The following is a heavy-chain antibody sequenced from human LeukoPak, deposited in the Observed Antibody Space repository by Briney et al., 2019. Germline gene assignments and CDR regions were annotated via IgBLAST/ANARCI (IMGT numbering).Heavy chain of an antibody. D-gene: IGHD3-22*01. J-gene: IGHJ3*01. CDR3: VKDGGGYYDNTAYESL. V-gene: IGHV3-64D*09. Sequence: QAGGSLRLSCSASGFTFSNYAMHWVRQAPGKGLEHVSVIRSDGGSTYYADSVKGRFTISRDNSKKTVYLQMNSLRAVDTAVYYCVKDGGGYYDNTAYESLWGQGTMVTVSS. CDR1: GFTFSNYA. CDR2: IRSDGGST.